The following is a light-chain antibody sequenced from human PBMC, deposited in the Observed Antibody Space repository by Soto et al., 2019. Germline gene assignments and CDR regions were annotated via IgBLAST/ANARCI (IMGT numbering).Light chain of an antibody. CDR1: QSIGNS. CDR2: DAF. Sequence: TVLTQSPATLSLSPGERATLSCKASQSIGNSLGWFQQKPGQAPRLLIDDAFNRATGIPARFTGSGSGSDFTLTISSIEPEDFGVYYCRQRYNWPLTFGGGTKVEIK. V-gene: IGKV3-11*01. J-gene: IGKJ4*01. CDR3: RQRYNWPLT.